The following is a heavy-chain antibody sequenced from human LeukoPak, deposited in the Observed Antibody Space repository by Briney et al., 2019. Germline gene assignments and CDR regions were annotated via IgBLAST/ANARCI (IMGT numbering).Heavy chain of an antibody. CDR2: ISAYNGNT. Sequence: ASVKVSCKASGYTFTSYGISWVRQAPGQGLEWMGWISAYNGNTNYAQKFQGRVTMTRDTSISTAYMELSRLRSDDTAVYYCARGPFPYYDFWSGNTSGGMDVWGQGTTVTVSS. V-gene: IGHV1-18*01. D-gene: IGHD3-3*01. J-gene: IGHJ6*02. CDR3: ARGPFPYYDFWSGNTSGGMDV. CDR1: GYTFTSYG.